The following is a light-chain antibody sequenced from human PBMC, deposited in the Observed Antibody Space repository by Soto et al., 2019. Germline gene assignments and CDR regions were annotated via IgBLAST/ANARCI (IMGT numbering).Light chain of an antibody. V-gene: IGKV1-33*01. CDR3: QHYDNLPPGGT. J-gene: IGKJ3*01. CDR2: DES. CDR1: QDISNY. Sequence: DIQMTQSPSSLSASVGDRVTITCQASQDISNYLNWNQQKPGKAPKLLIYDESNLETGVPSRFSGSGSGTDFTFTISSLQPEDIATYYCQHYDNLPPGGTFGPGTQVAIK.